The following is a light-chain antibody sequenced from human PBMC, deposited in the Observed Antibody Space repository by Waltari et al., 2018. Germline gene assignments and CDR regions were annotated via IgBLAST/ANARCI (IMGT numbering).Light chain of an antibody. Sequence: EIVMTQSPVTMSVSPGDGVTLSCTASESVGTDVAWYRHKPGQPPRRLIYYANARATGVPARISGSGSGTDFTLTISSLEPEDFAFYYCQQSRQWPRRTFGQGTKLEI. J-gene: IGKJ2*01. CDR2: YAN. CDR1: ESVGTD. CDR3: QQSRQWPRRT. V-gene: IGKV3D-15*01.